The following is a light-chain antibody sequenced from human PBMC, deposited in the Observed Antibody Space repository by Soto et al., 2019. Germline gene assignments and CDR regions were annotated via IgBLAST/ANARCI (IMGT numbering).Light chain of an antibody. CDR1: ERISHS. V-gene: IGKV3-11*01. Sequence: TQCPATLSLYPGNRVTLSCRANERISHSLAWYQQKPGQAPRILIYDASFRATGIPERFSGSGSGTDFTLSISSLEPEDFAVYYCQLSQQRSSWPPIAFGQGTRLEIK. CDR3: QLSQQRSSWPPIA. J-gene: IGKJ5*01. CDR2: DAS.